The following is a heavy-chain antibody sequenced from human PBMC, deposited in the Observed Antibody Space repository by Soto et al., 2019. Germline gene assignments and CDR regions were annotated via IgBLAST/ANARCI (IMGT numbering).Heavy chain of an antibody. CDR1: GFSFSSYA. Sequence: HPGGSLRLSCAASGFSFSSYAMHWVRRAPGKGLEWVAVISFEGNDKYYADSVKGRFTISRDENENTLYLQMNSLRPEDTAVYYCARDRYLDSYAFDSWGQGTLVTVSS. D-gene: IGHD3-9*01. J-gene: IGHJ4*02. V-gene: IGHV3-30-3*01. CDR2: ISFEGNDK. CDR3: ARDRYLDSYAFDS.